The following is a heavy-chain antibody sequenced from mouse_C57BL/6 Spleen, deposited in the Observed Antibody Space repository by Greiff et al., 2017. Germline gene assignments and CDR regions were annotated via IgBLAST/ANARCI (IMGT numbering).Heavy chain of an antibody. D-gene: IGHD1-1*01. CDR2: IYPGGGDT. Sequence: VQLQQSGAELVKPGASVKISCKASGYAFSSYWMNWVQQRPGKGLEWIGQIYPGGGDTNYNGKFKGKATLTADKSSSTAYMQLSSLTSEDSAVYCCTRSDYYDSSNGFAYWGQGTLVTVAA. V-gene: IGHV1-80*01. J-gene: IGHJ3*01. CDR1: GYAFSSYW. CDR3: TRSDYYDSSNGFAY.